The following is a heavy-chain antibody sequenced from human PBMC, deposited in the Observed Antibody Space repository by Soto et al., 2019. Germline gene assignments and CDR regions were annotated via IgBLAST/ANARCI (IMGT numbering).Heavy chain of an antibody. CDR3: ASGSSGWYNSQARHFDY. CDR2: ISYDGSNK. J-gene: IGHJ4*02. V-gene: IGHV3-30-3*01. D-gene: IGHD6-19*01. Sequence: QVQLVESGGGVVQPGRSLRLSCAASGFTFSSYAMHWVRQAPGKGLEWVAVISYDGSNKYYADSVKGRFTISRDNSKNTLYLQMNSLRAEDTAVYYCASGSSGWYNSQARHFDYWGQGTLVTVSS. CDR1: GFTFSSYA.